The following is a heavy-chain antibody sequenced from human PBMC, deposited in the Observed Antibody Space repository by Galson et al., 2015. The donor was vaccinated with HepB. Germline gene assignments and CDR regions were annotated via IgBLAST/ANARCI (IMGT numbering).Heavy chain of an antibody. CDR3: VKAGRYCSGSTCYEKCYSGMDV. V-gene: IGHV3-64D*06. Sequence: SLRLSCAASGFSFISYAMHWVRQAPGKVLESVSAISNNGGSSYYADSLKGRFTISRDNTKNTLYLQMSSLRAEDTAVYYCVKAGRYCSGSTCYEKCYSGMDVWGQGSTVTVSS. CDR1: GFSFISYA. CDR2: ISNNGGSS. J-gene: IGHJ6*02. D-gene: IGHD2-15*01.